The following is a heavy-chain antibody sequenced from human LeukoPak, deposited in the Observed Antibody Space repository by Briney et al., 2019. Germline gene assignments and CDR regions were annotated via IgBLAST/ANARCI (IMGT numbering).Heavy chain of an antibody. D-gene: IGHD5-12*01. V-gene: IGHV4-34*01. CDR1: GGSFSGYY. CDR2: INHSGST. J-gene: IGHJ4*02. CDR3: ARDGYSGSDAL. Sequence: SETLSLTCAVYGGSFSGYYWSWIRQPPGKGLEWIGEINHSGSTNYNPSLKSRVTISIDTSKNQFSLKLSSVTAADTAVYYCARDGYSGSDALWGQGTLVTVSS.